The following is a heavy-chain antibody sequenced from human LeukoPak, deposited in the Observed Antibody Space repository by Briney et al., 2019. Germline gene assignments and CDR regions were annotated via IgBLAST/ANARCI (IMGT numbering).Heavy chain of an antibody. D-gene: IGHD7-27*01. CDR3: ARGFSSWGGGKPEFDY. J-gene: IGHJ4*02. Sequence: RASVKVSCKTSGYTFTSYGISWVRQAPGQGLEWMGWMNPNSGNTGYAQKFQGRVTMTRNTSISTAYMELSSLRSEDTAVYYCARGFSSWGGGKPEFDYWGQGTLVTVSS. CDR2: MNPNSGNT. V-gene: IGHV1-8*02. CDR1: GYTFTSYG.